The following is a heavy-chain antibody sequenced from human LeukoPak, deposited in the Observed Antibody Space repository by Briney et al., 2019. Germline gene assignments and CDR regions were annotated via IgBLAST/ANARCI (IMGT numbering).Heavy chain of an antibody. CDR3: AREFYYYYYMDV. Sequence: ASVKVSCKASGYTFSGYYMHWVRQAPGQGLEWMGWINPNSGGTNYAQKFQGRVTMTRDMSTSTVYMELSSLRSEDTAVYYCAREFYYYYYMDVWGKGTTVTVSS. CDR2: INPNSGGT. CDR1: GYTFSGYY. J-gene: IGHJ6*03. V-gene: IGHV1-2*02.